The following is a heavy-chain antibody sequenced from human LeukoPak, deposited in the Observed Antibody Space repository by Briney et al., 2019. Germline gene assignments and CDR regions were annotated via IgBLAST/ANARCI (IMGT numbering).Heavy chain of an antibody. CDR1: GGTFSSYA. J-gene: IGHJ4*02. CDR3: ARGETIFGVVIRFDY. D-gene: IGHD3-3*01. Sequence: SVKVSCKASGGTFSSYAISWVRQAPGQGLEWMGGIIPIFGTANYAQKFQGRVTITTDESTSTAYMELSSLRSEDTAVYYCARGETIFGVVIRFDYWGQGTLVTVSS. CDR2: IIPIFGTA. V-gene: IGHV1-69*05.